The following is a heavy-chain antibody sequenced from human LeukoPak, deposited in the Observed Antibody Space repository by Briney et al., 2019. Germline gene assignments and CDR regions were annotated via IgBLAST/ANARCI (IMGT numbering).Heavy chain of an antibody. Sequence: PSETLSLTCTLSGGSITSSNWYSWVRQPPGKGLEWIGEIYYSGSTNYNPSLKSRVSISVDESKKQFSLKLASVTAADTAVFYCARSVSGSYGAFDIWGQGTMVAVSS. V-gene: IGHV4-4*02. J-gene: IGHJ3*02. CDR3: ARSVSGSYGAFDI. CDR1: GGSITSSNW. CDR2: IYYSGST. D-gene: IGHD1-26*01.